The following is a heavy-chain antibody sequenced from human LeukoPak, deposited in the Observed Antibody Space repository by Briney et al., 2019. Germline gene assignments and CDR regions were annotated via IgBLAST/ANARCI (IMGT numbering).Heavy chain of an antibody. Sequence: GGSLRLSCAASGFTFSSYAMSWVRQAPGKGLEWASAISGSGGSTYYADSVKGRFTISRDNSKNTLYLQMNSLRAEDTAVYYCAKVGDGDYVFDYWGQGTLVTVSS. CDR3: AKVGDGDYVFDY. J-gene: IGHJ4*02. CDR2: ISGSGGST. CDR1: GFTFSSYA. D-gene: IGHD4-17*01. V-gene: IGHV3-23*01.